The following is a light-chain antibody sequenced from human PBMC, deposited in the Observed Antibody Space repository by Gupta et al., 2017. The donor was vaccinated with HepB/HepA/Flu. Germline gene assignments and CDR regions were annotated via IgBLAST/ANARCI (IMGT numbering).Light chain of an antibody. CDR3: QQRSNWPPLT. CDR2: DAS. V-gene: IGKV3-11*01. Sequence: EIVLTQSPATLSLSPGERATLSCRASQSVSSYLAWYQQKPGQAPRLLIYDASNSATGIPARFSGSGSGTDFTLTISSREPEDFAVYYCQQRSNWPPLTFGQGTRLEIK. J-gene: IGKJ5*01. CDR1: QSVSSY.